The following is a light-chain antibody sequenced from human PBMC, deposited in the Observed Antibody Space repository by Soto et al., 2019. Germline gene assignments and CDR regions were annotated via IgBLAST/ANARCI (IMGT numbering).Light chain of an antibody. Sequence: QSVLTQPPSVSGAPGQKVTISCTRSSSNIGAAYDVHWYQHLPGTAPKLLIYGNNNRPSGVPDRFSGSKSGTSASLAITGLQAEDEPDYYCQSYDSSLSAWVFAGGTKLTVL. CDR3: QSYDSSLSAWV. CDR1: SSNIGAAYD. J-gene: IGLJ3*02. V-gene: IGLV1-40*01. CDR2: GNN.